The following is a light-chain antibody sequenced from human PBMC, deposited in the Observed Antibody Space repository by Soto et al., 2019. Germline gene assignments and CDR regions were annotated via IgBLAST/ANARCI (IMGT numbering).Light chain of an antibody. CDR1: QSVGRN. Sequence: EIVMTQSPVALSVSPGESAALSCRARQSVGRNFAWYKQRPGQAPRVLIYGTSTRATGVPARFSGSGSGTDFTLTISSLQSEDFAVYYCQQYNKCPYNFGQGTRRELK. J-gene: IGKJ2*01. CDR2: GTS. CDR3: QQYNKCPYN. V-gene: IGKV3-15*01.